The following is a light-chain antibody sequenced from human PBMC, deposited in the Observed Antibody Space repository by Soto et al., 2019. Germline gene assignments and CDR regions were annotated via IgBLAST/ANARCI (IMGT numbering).Light chain of an antibody. Sequence: DIQMTQSPSTLSASVGDRVTITCRASQSISNWLAWYQQKPGKAPKLLLYKASTLQSGVPSRFSGSGSGTEFTLTISSLQTDDFATYYCQQDKSYPYTFGQGTKLEIK. CDR3: QQDKSYPYT. CDR2: KAS. CDR1: QSISNW. V-gene: IGKV1-5*03. J-gene: IGKJ2*01.